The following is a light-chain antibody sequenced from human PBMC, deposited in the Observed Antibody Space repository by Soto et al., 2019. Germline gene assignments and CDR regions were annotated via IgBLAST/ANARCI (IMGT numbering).Light chain of an antibody. CDR2: AAS. CDR3: QQASSFPLT. J-gene: IGKJ4*01. CDR1: QGINTW. V-gene: IGKV1D-12*01. Sequence: DIQMTQSPSFVSASVGDSVTITCRASQGINTWLAWYQQKPGKAPKLLIYAASSLQRGVPPRFSGGGSGTDFSLSISSLQPEDFATYFCQQASSFPLTFGGGTKVE.